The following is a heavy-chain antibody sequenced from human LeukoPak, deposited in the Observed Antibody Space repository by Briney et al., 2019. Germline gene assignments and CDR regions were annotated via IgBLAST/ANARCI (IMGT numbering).Heavy chain of an antibody. D-gene: IGHD6-6*01. CDR2: ISGSGDST. V-gene: IGHV3-23*01. CDR1: GFTFSSYA. Sequence: GSLRLSCAASGFTFSSYAMSWVRQAPDKGLEWVSAISGSGDSTNYADSVKGRFTISRDTSKNTLYLQMNSLRAEDTAVYYCAKTGGIAARGGWYFDYWGQGTLVTVSS. CDR3: AKTGGIAARGGWYFDY. J-gene: IGHJ4*02.